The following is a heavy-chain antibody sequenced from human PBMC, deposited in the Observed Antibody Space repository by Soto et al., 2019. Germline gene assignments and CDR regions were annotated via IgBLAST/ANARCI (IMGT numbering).Heavy chain of an antibody. CDR2: ISIGGDKI. CDR3: AKWDGYGDH. D-gene: IGHD5-12*01. J-gene: IGHJ5*02. Sequence: VQLLESGGDLIQPGGSLRLSCAASGFTFSSNSFTWVRQAPGKGLEYVSGISIGGDKIWHADSVKGRFTVSRDNSKNTVYLQMNSLRVDDTAVYYCAKWDGYGDHWGQGTLVTVSS. CDR1: GFTFSSNS. V-gene: IGHV3-23*01.